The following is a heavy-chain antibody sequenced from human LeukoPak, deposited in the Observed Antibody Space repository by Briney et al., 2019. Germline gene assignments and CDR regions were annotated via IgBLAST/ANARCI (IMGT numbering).Heavy chain of an antibody. Sequence: GASVKVSCKASGYTFTGYYMHWVRQAPGQGLEWMGWINPNSGGTNYAQKFQGRVTMTRDTSISTAYMELSRLRSDDTAVYYCARVDIVVAPAAIQLWWAFDYWGQGTLVTVSS. CDR3: ARVDIVVAPAAIQLWWAFDY. CDR1: GYTFTGYY. J-gene: IGHJ4*02. D-gene: IGHD2-2*01. V-gene: IGHV1-2*02. CDR2: INPNSGGT.